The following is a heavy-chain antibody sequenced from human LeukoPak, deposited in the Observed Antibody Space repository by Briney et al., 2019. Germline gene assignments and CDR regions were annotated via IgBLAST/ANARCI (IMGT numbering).Heavy chain of an antibody. Sequence: SETLSLTCTVSGGSISSSGYFWVWIRQPPGKGLEWIGSIYYSGSTYYNPSLKSRITISIDTSKNQFSLKLSSVTAADTAVYYCARRATDTPPGMDVWGQGTTVTVSS. CDR2: IYYSGST. D-gene: IGHD1-14*01. J-gene: IGHJ6*02. CDR1: GGSISSSGYF. CDR3: ARRATDTPPGMDV. V-gene: IGHV4-39*01.